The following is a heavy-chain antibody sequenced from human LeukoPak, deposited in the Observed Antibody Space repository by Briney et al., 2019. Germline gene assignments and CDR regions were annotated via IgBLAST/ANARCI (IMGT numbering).Heavy chain of an antibody. CDR2: IIPIFGTA. J-gene: IGHJ5*02. CDR3: ARGLWWYYDSSGHGFDP. Sequence: ASVTVSCKASGGTFSSYAISWVRQAPGQGLEWMGGIIPIFGTANYAQKFQGRVTITADESTSTAYMELSSLRSEDTAVYYCARGLWWYYDSSGHGFDPWGQGTLVTVSS. CDR1: GGTFSSYA. D-gene: IGHD3-22*01. V-gene: IGHV1-69*13.